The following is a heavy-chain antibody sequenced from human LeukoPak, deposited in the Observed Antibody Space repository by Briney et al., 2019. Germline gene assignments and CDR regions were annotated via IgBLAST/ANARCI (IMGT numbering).Heavy chain of an antibody. CDR2: INPNSGGT. V-gene: IGHV1-2*02. CDR1: GYTSTGYY. D-gene: IGHD3-16*02. CDR3: ARAEHDYVWGSYRYTLHFDY. J-gene: IGHJ4*02. Sequence: ASVKVSCKASGYTSTGYYMHWVRQAPGQGLEWMGWINPNSGGTNYAQKFQGRVTMTRDTSISTAYMELSRLRSDDTAVYYCARAEHDYVWGSYRYTLHFDYWGQGTLVTVSS.